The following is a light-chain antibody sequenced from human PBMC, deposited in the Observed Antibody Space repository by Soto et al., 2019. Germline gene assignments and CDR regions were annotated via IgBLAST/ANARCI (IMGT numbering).Light chain of an antibody. J-gene: IGLJ1*01. CDR1: SSDVGRYNY. Sequence: QSALTQPPSASGSPGQSITISCSGTSSDVGRYNYVSWYQQHPGKAPKLIICGVSERPSGVPDRFSGSKSGNMASLTVSGLQADDEADYYCSSYSDSNNLYVFGTGTKVTVL. V-gene: IGLV2-8*01. CDR2: GVS. CDR3: SSYSDSNNLYV.